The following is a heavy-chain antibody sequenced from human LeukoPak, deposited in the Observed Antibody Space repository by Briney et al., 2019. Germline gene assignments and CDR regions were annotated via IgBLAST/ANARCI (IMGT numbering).Heavy chain of an antibody. V-gene: IGHV3-7*01. CDR1: GFKFASFW. CDR2: IKQDRTEK. CDR3: ARAPYYDILTGYYFPGYYMDV. J-gene: IGHJ6*03. D-gene: IGHD3-9*01. Sequence: PGGSLRLSCAASGFKFASFWMTWVRQAPGKGLEWVANIKQDRTEKYYVDSVKGRFTISRDNVKHSLFLQMNNLRADDTAIYYCARAPYYDILTGYYFPGYYMDVWGKGTTFTVSS.